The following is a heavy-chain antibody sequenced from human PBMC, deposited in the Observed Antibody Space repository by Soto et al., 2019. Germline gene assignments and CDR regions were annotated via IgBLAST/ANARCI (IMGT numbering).Heavy chain of an antibody. Sequence: ASVKVSCKASGYTFTGYYMRSVRQAPGQGLEWMGWINPNSGGTNYAQKFQGWVTMTRDTSISTAYMKLSRLRSDDTAVYYCARGASRFLEWLSQANWFDPWGQGTLVTAPQ. CDR2: INPNSGGT. CDR3: ARGASRFLEWLSQANWFDP. D-gene: IGHD3-3*01. J-gene: IGHJ5*02. CDR1: GYTFTGYY. V-gene: IGHV1-2*04.